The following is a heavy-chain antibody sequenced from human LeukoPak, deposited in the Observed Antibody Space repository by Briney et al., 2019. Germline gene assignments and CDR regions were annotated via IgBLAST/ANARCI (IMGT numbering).Heavy chain of an antibody. Sequence: ASVKVSCKASGYTFTGYYIHWVRQAPGQGLEWMGWINPNSGGTNYAQKFQGRVTMARDTSISTAYMELSRLRSDDTAVYYCARGRTQRVPTDYWGQGTLVTVSS. V-gene: IGHV1-2*02. J-gene: IGHJ4*02. CDR3: ARGRTQRVPTDY. CDR1: GYTFTGYY. D-gene: IGHD1-1*01. CDR2: INPNSGGT.